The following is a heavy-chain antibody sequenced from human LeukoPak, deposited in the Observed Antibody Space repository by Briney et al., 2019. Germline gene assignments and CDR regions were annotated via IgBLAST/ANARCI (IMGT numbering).Heavy chain of an antibody. CDR2: INSDGSST. Sequence: PGGSLRLSCAASGFTFSNYWMHWVRRAPGKGLVWVSRINSDGSSTSYADAVKGRFTISRDNAKNTRYSEMNRLRAEDTAVYYCARFDWEYITMPLDVWGKGTTVTVSS. CDR1: GFTFSNYW. V-gene: IGHV3-74*01. D-gene: IGHD3-10*01. J-gene: IGHJ6*04. CDR3: ARFDWEYITMPLDV.